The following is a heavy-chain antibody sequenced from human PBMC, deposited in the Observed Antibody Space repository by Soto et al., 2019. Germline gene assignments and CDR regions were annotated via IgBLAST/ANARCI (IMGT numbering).Heavy chain of an antibody. CDR3: ARTSGYYFFDY. J-gene: IGHJ4*02. Sequence: ASVNVSCKASGYTFTTYAMHWVRQAPGQRLEWMGWINAGNGNTKYSQKFQGRVTIARDTSASTAYMELSSLRSEDTAVYYCARTSGYYFFDYWGQGTLVPVFS. CDR1: GYTFTTYA. D-gene: IGHD3-3*01. V-gene: IGHV1-3*01. CDR2: INAGNGNT.